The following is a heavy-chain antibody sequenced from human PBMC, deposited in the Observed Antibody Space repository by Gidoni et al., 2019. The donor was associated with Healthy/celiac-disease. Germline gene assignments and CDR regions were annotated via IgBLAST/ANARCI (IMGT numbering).Heavy chain of an antibody. CDR1: GFTFSSYA. D-gene: IGHD6-19*01. CDR2: ISGSGGST. V-gene: IGHV3-23*01. J-gene: IGHJ4*02. Sequence: EVQLLESGGGLVQPGGSLRLSCSASGFTFSSYAMSWVRQAPGKGLEWVSAISGSGGSTYYADSVKGRFTISRDNSKNTLYLQMNSLRAEDTAVYYCAKDRAWGGWSLYGYWGQGTLVTVSS. CDR3: AKDRAWGGWSLYGY.